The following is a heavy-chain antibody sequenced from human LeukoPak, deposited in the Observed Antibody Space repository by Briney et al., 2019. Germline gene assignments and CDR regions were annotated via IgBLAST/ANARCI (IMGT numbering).Heavy chain of an antibody. CDR3: ARSPSGYCGGGSCYYYYYGMDV. D-gene: IGHD2-15*01. CDR2: MNPNSGNT. J-gene: IGHJ6*02. Sequence: ASVKVSCKASGYTFTSYDINWVRQATGQGLEWMGWMNPNSGNTGYAQKFQGRVTMTRNTSISTAYMELSSLRSEDTAVYYCARSPSGYCGGGSCYYYYYGMDVWGQGTTVTVSS. CDR1: GYTFTSYD. V-gene: IGHV1-8*01.